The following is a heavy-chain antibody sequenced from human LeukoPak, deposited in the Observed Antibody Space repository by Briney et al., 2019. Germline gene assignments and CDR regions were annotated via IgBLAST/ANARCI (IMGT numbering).Heavy chain of an antibody. CDR1: GFTVSSNY. Sequence: GGSLRLSCAVSGFTVSSNYMNWVRQAPEMGLEWVSVIYTDGSTYYADSVRGRFTISRDNSKNTLYLQMNTLRGEDTAVYYCARDRSSGSDFIFDYWGQGTLVTVSS. J-gene: IGHJ4*02. V-gene: IGHV3-53*01. D-gene: IGHD3-22*01. CDR2: IYTDGST. CDR3: ARDRSSGSDFIFDY.